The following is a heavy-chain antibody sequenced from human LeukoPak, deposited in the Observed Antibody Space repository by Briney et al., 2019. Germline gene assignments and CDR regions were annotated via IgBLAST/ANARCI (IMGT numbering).Heavy chain of an antibody. Sequence: ASVRVSCKASGYTFTGFYILWVRQAPGQGLEWMGRINSNSGGTVSARKFQGRVTMTRDTSISTAYMELSGLTSDDTAVYYCARGAEMATVSHFDYWGQGTLVTVSS. CDR3: ARGAEMATVSHFDY. V-gene: IGHV1-2*06. J-gene: IGHJ4*02. CDR2: INSNSGGT. D-gene: IGHD5-24*01. CDR1: GYTFTGFY.